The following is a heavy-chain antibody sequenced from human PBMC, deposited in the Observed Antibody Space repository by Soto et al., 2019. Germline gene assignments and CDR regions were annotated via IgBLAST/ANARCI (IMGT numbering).Heavy chain of an antibody. Sequence: ASVKVSCKASGYTFTSYDINWVRQATGQGLEWMGWMNPNSGNTGYAQKFQGRVTMTRNTSISTAYMELSSLRSEDTAVYYCARGSPLEVDFWSGYYTGTRTGMDVWGKGPTVTVSS. CDR1: GYTFTSYD. J-gene: IGHJ6*04. CDR3: ARGSPLEVDFWSGYYTGTRTGMDV. D-gene: IGHD3-3*01. CDR2: MNPNSGNT. V-gene: IGHV1-8*01.